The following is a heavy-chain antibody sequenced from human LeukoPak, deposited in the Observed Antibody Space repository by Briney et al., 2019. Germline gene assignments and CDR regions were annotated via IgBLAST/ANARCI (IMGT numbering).Heavy chain of an antibody. CDR1: GYSFTSYW. CDR3: ARAEFDNCSGGSCSPLGAVDI. CDR2: IYPGDSDT. Sequence: RGESLQISCKGSGYSFTSYWIGWVRQMTGKGLEWMGIIYPGDSDTRYSPSFQGQVTISADKSISTAYLQRSSLTASDTAMYYCARAEFDNCSGGSCSPLGAVDIWGQGTMVTVSS. J-gene: IGHJ3*02. V-gene: IGHV5-51*01. D-gene: IGHD2-15*01.